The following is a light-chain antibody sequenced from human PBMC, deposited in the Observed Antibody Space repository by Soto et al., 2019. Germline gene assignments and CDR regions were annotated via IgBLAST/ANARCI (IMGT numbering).Light chain of an antibody. V-gene: IGLV1-47*01. CDR2: RNN. CDR3: AAWDDSLSAVV. J-gene: IGLJ2*01. Sequence: QSVLTQPPSASGPPGQRVTISCSGSSSNIGSNYVYWYQQHPGTVPQLLIYRNNERPSGVPDRFSGSKSGNSASLAISGLRSEDEAEYYCAAWDDSLSAVVFGGWTKLTVL. CDR1: SSNIGSNY.